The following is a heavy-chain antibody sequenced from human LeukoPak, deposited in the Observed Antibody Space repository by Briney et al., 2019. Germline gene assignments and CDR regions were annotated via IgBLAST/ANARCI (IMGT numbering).Heavy chain of an antibody. CDR2: INAYNGNT. CDR1: GYNFPYY. V-gene: IGHV1-18*01. D-gene: IGHD3-9*01. J-gene: IGHJ4*02. CDR3: ARGFYDILTGYYYSFDY. Sequence: ASVKVSCKPCGYNFPYYIHWVRQAPGQGLEWMGWINAYNGNTNYAQKLQGRVTMTTDTSTSTAYMELRSLRSDDTAVYYCARGFYDILTGYYYSFDYWGQGTLVTVSS.